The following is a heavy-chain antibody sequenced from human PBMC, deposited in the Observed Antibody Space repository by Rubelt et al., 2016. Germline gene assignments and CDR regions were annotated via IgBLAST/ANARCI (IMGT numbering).Heavy chain of an antibody. V-gene: IGHV3-30*04. Sequence: QVQLVESGGGLVKPGGSLRLSCAASGFTFSSYAMHWVRQAPGKGLEWVAVISYDGSNKYYADSGNGRFTISRDNSKNTLYLQMNSLRAEDTAVYYCARERAYYYFDCWGQGTLVTVSS. CDR2: ISYDGSNK. CDR3: ARERAYYYFDC. CDR1: GFTFSSYA. J-gene: IGHJ4*02. D-gene: IGHD3-10*01.